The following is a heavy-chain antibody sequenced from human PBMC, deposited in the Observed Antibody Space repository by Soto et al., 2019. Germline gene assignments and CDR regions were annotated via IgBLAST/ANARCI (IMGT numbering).Heavy chain of an antibody. CDR1: GFTFSSYA. V-gene: IGHV3-23*01. J-gene: IGHJ4*02. CDR2: ISGSGGST. CDR3: AKHVIAARPSSGNYFDY. D-gene: IGHD6-6*01. Sequence: GGSLRLSCAASGFTFSSYAMSWVRQAPGKGLEWVSAISGSGGSTYYADSVKGRFTISRDNSKNTLYLQMNSLRAEDTAVYYCAKHVIAARPSSGNYFDYWGQGTLVTVSS.